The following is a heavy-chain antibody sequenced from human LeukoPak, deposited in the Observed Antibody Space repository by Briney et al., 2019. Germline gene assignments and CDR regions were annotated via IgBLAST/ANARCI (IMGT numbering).Heavy chain of an antibody. CDR3: ATLMYYYDSSGPDY. CDR2: ISAYNGNT. CDR1: GYTFTGYY. D-gene: IGHD3-22*01. Sequence: ASVKVSCKASGYTFTGYYMHWVRQAPGQGLEWMGWISAYNGNTNYAQKLQGRVTMTTDTSTSTAYMELRSLRSDDTAVYYCATLMYYYDSSGPDYWGQGTLVTVSS. J-gene: IGHJ4*02. V-gene: IGHV1-18*04.